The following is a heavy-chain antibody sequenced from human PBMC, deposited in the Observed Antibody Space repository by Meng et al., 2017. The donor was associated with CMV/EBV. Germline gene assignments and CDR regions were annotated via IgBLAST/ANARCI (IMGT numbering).Heavy chain of an antibody. CDR2: ISYDGSNK. D-gene: IGHD1-7*01. Sequence: EGSLRLSCAASGFTFSSYAMHWVRQAPGKGLEWVAVISYDGSNKYYADSVKGRFTISRDNSKNTLYLQMNSLRAEDTAVYYCARVGWTGTTGGYWGQGTLVTVSS. J-gene: IGHJ4*02. CDR1: GFTFSSYA. V-gene: IGHV3-30*04. CDR3: ARVGWTGTTGGY.